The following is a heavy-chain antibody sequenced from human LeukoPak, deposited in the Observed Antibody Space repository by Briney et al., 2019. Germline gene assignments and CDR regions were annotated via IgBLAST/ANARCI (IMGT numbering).Heavy chain of an antibody. V-gene: IGHV3-23*01. Sequence: GGSLRLPCAASGFTFSNYVMNWVRQAPGKGLEWVSTISASGGSTYYADAVKGRFTISRDNSKNTLYLQMNSLRAEDTAVYYCATDRGGAPFDYWGQGSLVTVSS. CDR3: ATDRGGAPFDY. CDR1: GFTFSNYV. CDR2: ISASGGST. D-gene: IGHD1-26*01. J-gene: IGHJ4*02.